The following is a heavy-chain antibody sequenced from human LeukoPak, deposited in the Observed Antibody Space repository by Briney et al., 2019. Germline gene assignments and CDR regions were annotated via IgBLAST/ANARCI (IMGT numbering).Heavy chain of an antibody. Sequence: GGSLRLSCAASGFTFSSYAMHWVCQAPGKGLEWVAVLSYDGSNKNYADSVKGRFTISRDNSKNTLYLQMNSLRVEDTAVFYCARGFGEPAALTDYWGQGTLVTVSS. D-gene: IGHD3-10*01. CDR3: ARGFGEPAALTDY. V-gene: IGHV3-30-3*01. CDR1: GFTFSSYA. J-gene: IGHJ4*02. CDR2: LSYDGSNK.